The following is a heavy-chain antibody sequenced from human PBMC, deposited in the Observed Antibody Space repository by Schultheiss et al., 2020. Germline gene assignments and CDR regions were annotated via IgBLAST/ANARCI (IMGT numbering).Heavy chain of an antibody. CDR2: INHSGST. V-gene: IGHV4-34*01. J-gene: IGHJ4*02. D-gene: IGHD4-23*01. Sequence: SQTLSLTCAVYGGSFSGYYWSWIRQPPGKGLEWIVEINHSGSTNYNPSLKSRVTISVDTSKNQFSLKLSSVTAADTAVYYCARAVYGGNSVFVWGQGTLVTVSS. CDR3: ARAVYGGNSVFV. CDR1: GGSFSGYY.